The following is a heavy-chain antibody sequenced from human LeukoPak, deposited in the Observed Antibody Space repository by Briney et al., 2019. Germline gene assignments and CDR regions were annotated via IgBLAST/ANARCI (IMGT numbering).Heavy chain of an antibody. V-gene: IGHV4-39*07. CDR2: IYDSGSA. Sequence: SETLSLTCTVSGGSISSSSYYWGWIRQPPGKGLEWIGSIYDSGSAYYNPSLKSRVAIAVDTSKNQFSLKLSSVTAADTAVYYCARRSGIAVAGAFDYWGQGTLVTVSS. CDR1: GGSISSSSYY. D-gene: IGHD6-19*01. J-gene: IGHJ4*02. CDR3: ARRSGIAVAGAFDY.